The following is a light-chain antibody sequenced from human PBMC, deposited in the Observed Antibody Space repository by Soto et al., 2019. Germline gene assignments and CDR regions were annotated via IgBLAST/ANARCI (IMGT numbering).Light chain of an antibody. V-gene: IGLV2-14*01. CDR2: DVS. CDR3: SSYTGSTTLHYV. Sequence: QSALTQPASVSGSSGQSITISCTGTSSDVGGYNYVSWYQQHPGKAPKLLIYDVSNRPSGASNRFSGSKSGNTASLTISGLQAEDEADYYRSSYTGSTTLHYVFGTGTKVPVL. CDR1: SSDVGGYNY. J-gene: IGLJ1*01.